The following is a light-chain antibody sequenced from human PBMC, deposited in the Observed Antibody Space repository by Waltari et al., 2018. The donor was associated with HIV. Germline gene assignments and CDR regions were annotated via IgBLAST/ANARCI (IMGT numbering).Light chain of an antibody. CDR2: EVT. CDR1: NGDISAYNY. J-gene: IGLJ2*01. Sequence: QSALTQSPSASGSPGQSVNISCTGANGDISAYNYVSWYQQHSDRPPKLIIFEVTERPSGVPDRFSGSKSGNTASLFVSGLQPEDEATYFCSSFAGTHKLFGGGTKLTVL. V-gene: IGLV2-8*01. CDR3: SSFAGTHKL.